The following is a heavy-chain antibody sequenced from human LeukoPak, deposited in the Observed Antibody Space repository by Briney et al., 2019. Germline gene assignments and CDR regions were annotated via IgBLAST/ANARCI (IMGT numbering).Heavy chain of an antibody. D-gene: IGHD3-16*01. CDR1: GYTLTELS. CDR3: ATDLGGYGMDV. V-gene: IGHV1-24*01. J-gene: IGHJ6*02. CDR2: FDPEDGET. Sequence: ASVTVSCTVSGYTLTELSMHWVRQAPGKGLEWMGGFDPEDGETIYAQKFQGRVTMTEDTSTDTAYMELSSLRSEDTAVYYCATDLGGYGMDVWGQGTTVTVSS.